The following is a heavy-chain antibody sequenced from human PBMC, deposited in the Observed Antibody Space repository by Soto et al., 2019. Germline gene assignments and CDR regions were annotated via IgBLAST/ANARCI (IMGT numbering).Heavy chain of an antibody. V-gene: IGHV1-69*08. D-gene: IGHD1-26*01. CDR3: ARGYGSYYYYYGMDV. CDR2: VIPIQGTA. CDR1: GGSFTSYI. Sequence: SVKVSCKASGGSFTSYIFTWVRQAPGQGLEWMGRVIPIQGTANYALKFQDRVTITADKSTNTVYMELSSLRSEDTAVYYCARGYGSYYYYYGMDVWGQGTTVTVSS. J-gene: IGHJ6*02.